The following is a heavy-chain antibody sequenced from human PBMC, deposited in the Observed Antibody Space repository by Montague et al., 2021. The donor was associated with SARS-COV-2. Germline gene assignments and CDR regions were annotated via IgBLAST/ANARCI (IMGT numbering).Heavy chain of an antibody. CDR3: ARGYSGYDDPTGFDP. Sequence: SETLSLTCTVSGGSISSSSYYWGWIRQPPGQGLVWIGCIYYSGSTYYNPSLKIRVTISVDTSKNQFSLKLSSVTAADTAVYYCARGYSGYDDPTGFDPWGQGTLVTVSS. CDR1: GGSISSSSYY. V-gene: IGHV4-39*01. CDR2: IYYSGST. J-gene: IGHJ5*02. D-gene: IGHD5-12*01.